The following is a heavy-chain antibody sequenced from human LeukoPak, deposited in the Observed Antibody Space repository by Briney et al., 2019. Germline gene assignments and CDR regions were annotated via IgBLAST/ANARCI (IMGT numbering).Heavy chain of an antibody. J-gene: IGHJ4*02. CDR3: AGTTVGATAFDY. CDR1: GGSISSYY. CDR2: IYYSGST. Sequence: SETLSLTCTVSGGSISSYYWSWIRQPPGKGLEWIGYIYYSGSTNYNPSLKSRVTISVDTSKNQFSLKLSSVTAADTAVYYCAGTTVGATAFDYWGQGTLVTVSS. D-gene: IGHD1-26*01. V-gene: IGHV4-59*08.